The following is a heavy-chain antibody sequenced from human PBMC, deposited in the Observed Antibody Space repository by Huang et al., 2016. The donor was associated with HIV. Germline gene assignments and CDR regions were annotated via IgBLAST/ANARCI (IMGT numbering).Heavy chain of an antibody. D-gene: IGHD4-17*01. Sequence: QLQLQESGPGLVKPSETLSLTCTVSGGSISSSSYYWVWIRQSPGKGLEWIGSIYYIGNGYYNPSLKSRVTMSVDRSSNQFSLKMHSVTAADTAVYYCASRTTVTTTSNYHYFYMDVWGKGTTVIVSS. J-gene: IGHJ6*03. CDR3: ASRTTVTTTSNYHYFYMDV. CDR2: IYYIGNG. CDR1: GGSISSSSYY. V-gene: IGHV4-39*01.